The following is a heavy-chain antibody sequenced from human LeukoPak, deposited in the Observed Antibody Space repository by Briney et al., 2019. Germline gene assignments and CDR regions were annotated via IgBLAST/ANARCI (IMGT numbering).Heavy chain of an antibody. CDR2: IYPGDSDT. Sequence: GESLKISCQGSGYIFTSYWIGWVRQLPGKGLEWMGIIYPGDSDTRYSPSFQGQVTISADKSISTAYLQWSSLKASDTAMYYCARTAMVRGVIAEYYFDYWGQGTLVTVSS. CDR1: GYIFTSYW. D-gene: IGHD3-10*01. J-gene: IGHJ4*02. V-gene: IGHV5-51*01. CDR3: ARTAMVRGVIAEYYFDY.